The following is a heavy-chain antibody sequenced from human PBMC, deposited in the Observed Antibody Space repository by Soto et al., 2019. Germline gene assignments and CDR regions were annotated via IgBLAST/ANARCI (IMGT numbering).Heavy chain of an antibody. V-gene: IGHV1-69*12. D-gene: IGHD4-17*01. J-gene: IGHJ5*02. CDR2: IIPIFAMT. Sequence: QVQLVQSAAEVKKPGSSVKVSCKASGGSFRSHSITWVRQAPGQGLEWMGGIIPIFAMTNTAQKFRGRVTIPADESASTAYMELSSVRSDDTATYCCARDLHPAYGAFQNRFYPWGQRTLVTVSA. CDR1: GGSFRSHS. CDR3: ARDLHPAYGAFQNRFYP.